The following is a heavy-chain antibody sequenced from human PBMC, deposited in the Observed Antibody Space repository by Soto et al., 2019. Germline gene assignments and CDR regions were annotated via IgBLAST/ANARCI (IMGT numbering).Heavy chain of an antibody. CDR1: GGTFSSYA. D-gene: IGHD6-6*01. CDR2: IIPIFGTA. V-gene: IGHV1-69*13. J-gene: IGHJ6*02. CDR3: ARRGGNSSGYYYYAMDV. Sequence: SVKVSCKASGGTFSSYAISWVRQAPGQGLEWMGGIIPIFGTANYAQKFQGRVTITADESTSTAYMELSSLRSEDTAVYYCARRGGNSSGYYYYAMDVWGQGTTVTVSS.